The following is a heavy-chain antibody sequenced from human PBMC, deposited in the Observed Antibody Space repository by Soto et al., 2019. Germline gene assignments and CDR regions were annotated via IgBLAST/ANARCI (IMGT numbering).Heavy chain of an antibody. V-gene: IGHV4-4*07. CDR1: GGSIRSYD. J-gene: IGHJ3*01. CDR3: ASLYSNSWPFDF. Sequence: PSETLSLTCSVSGGSIRSYDWHWIRQSSGKGPEWIGRINISGATNYNPSLKSRVTMLLGRSKNQFSLILNSVTAADTAVYFCASLYSNSWPFDFWGQGPLVTVS. D-gene: IGHD6-13*01. CDR2: INISGAT.